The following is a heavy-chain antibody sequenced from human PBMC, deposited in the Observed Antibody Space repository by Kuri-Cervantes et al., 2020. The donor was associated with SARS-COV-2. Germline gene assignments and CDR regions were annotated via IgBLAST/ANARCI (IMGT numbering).Heavy chain of an antibody. D-gene: IGHD3-3*01. V-gene: IGHV3-20*04. J-gene: IGHJ4*02. CDR3: ARGDFWSGYYSSFDY. Sequence: GESLKISCAASGFTFDDYGMSWVRQAPGKGLEWVSGINWNGGSTGYADSVKGRFTISRDNSKNTLYLQMNSLRAEDTAVYYCARGDFWSGYYSSFDYWGQGTLVTVSS. CDR1: GFTFDDYG. CDR2: INWNGGST.